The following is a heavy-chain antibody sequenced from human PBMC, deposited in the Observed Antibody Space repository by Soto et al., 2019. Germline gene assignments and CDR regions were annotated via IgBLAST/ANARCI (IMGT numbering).Heavy chain of an antibody. CDR2: ISYDGSNK. J-gene: IGHJ4*02. CDR1: GFTFSSYA. CDR3: ARVFGGGLEPKIVDY. V-gene: IGHV3-30-3*01. D-gene: IGHD1-1*01. Sequence: GGSLRLSCAASGFTFSSYAMHWVRQAPGKGLEWVAVISYDGSNKYYADSVKGRFTISRDNSKNTLYLQMNSLRAEDTAVYYCARVFGGGLEPKIVDYWGQGTLVTVSS.